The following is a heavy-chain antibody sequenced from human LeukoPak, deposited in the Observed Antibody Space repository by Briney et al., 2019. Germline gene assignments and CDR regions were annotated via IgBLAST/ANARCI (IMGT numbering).Heavy chain of an antibody. Sequence: GGSLRLSCAASGFTLSSYAMSWVRQAPGKGLEWVSALTASGETTYYADSVKGRFTISRDNSKNTLFLQMNSLRAEDTAVYYCAANGESTDWHWNYWGQGTLVTASS. CDR1: GFTLSSYA. D-gene: IGHD3-9*01. J-gene: IGHJ4*02. CDR2: LTASGETT. V-gene: IGHV3-23*01. CDR3: AANGESTDWHWNY.